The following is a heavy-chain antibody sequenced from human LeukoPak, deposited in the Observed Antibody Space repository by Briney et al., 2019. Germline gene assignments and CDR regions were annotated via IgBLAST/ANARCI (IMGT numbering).Heavy chain of an antibody. J-gene: IGHJ6*03. CDR1: GYTFTDYC. CDR2: ISPNSGDT. Sequence: ASVKVSCKAPGYTFTDYCLHWVRQAPGQGLEWMGWISPNSGDTNSAQKFQGRVTMTRDTSISTAYMELSWLRTDDTAVYYCASPRYNWNYPDVWGKGTTVTVSS. V-gene: IGHV1-2*02. D-gene: IGHD1-20*01. CDR3: ASPRYNWNYPDV.